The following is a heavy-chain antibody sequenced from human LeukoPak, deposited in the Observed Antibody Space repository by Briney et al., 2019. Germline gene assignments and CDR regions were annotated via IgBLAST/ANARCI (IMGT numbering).Heavy chain of an antibody. CDR3: ARDRHPYGYSSGCSDY. Sequence: GGSLRLSCAASGFTFSSYSMNWVRQAPGKGLEWVSSISSSRSYIYYADSVKGRFTISRDNAKNSLYLQMNSLRAEDTAVYYCARDRHPYGYSSGCSDYWGQGTLVTVSS. J-gene: IGHJ4*02. CDR2: ISSSRSYI. V-gene: IGHV3-21*01. D-gene: IGHD6-19*01. CDR1: GFTFSSYS.